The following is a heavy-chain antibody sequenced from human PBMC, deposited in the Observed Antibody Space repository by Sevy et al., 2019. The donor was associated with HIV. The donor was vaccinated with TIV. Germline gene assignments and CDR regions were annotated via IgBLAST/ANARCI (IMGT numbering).Heavy chain of an antibody. J-gene: IGHJ4*02. CDR2: ISAYNGNT. Sequence: ASVKVSCKASGYAFTSYGISWVRQAPGQGLEWMGWISAYNGNTNYAQKLQGRVTMTTDTSTSTAYMELRSLRSDDTAVYYCARDTPLNSGSYSQIDYWGQGTLVTVSS. CDR3: ARDTPLNSGSYSQIDY. V-gene: IGHV1-18*01. D-gene: IGHD1-26*01. CDR1: GYAFTSYG.